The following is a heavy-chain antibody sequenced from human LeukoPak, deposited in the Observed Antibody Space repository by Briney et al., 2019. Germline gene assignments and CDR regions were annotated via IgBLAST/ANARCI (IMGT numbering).Heavy chain of an antibody. Sequence: GGSLRLSCAAPGFTFNNFAMTWVRQAPGKGLEWVSPISGSGERTYYADSVKGRFAISRDNSKNRVYLQMNRLRAEDTAVYYCAKTARQAAWFGYFYWGQGTLVTVSS. CDR3: AKTARQAAWFGYFY. CDR1: GFTFNNFA. D-gene: IGHD3-10*01. J-gene: IGHJ4*02. V-gene: IGHV3-23*01. CDR2: ISGSGERT.